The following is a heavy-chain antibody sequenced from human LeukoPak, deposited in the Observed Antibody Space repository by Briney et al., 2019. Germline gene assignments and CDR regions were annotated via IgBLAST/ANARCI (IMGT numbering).Heavy chain of an antibody. CDR2: ISYDGSNK. V-gene: IGHV3-30*03. CDR3: ARARELSSGWSLDY. Sequence: PGRSLRLPCAASRFIFNNYGMHWVRQAPGKGLEWVAIISYDGSNKYYADSVKGRCTISRDNSKNTLYLQMNNLRPEDTAVYYCARARELSSGWSLDYWGQGTLVTVSS. CDR1: RFIFNNYG. D-gene: IGHD6-19*01. J-gene: IGHJ4*02.